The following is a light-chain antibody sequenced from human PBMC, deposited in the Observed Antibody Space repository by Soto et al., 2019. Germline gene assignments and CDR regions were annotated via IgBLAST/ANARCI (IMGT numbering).Light chain of an antibody. J-gene: IGLJ1*01. CDR3: NSYTSSTAYV. CDR1: SSDVGGYNY. V-gene: IGLV2-14*01. Sequence: QSVLAQPASVSGSPGQSITISCTGTSSDVGGYNYVSWYQLHPGKAPKLIIYEVSNRPSGGSNRFSGSKSGNTASLTISGLQAEDEADYYCNSYTSSTAYVFGTGTKVTVL. CDR2: EVS.